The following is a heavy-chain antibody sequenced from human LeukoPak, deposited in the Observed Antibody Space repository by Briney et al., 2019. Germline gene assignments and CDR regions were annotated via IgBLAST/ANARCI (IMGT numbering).Heavy chain of an antibody. CDR2: IKQDGSEK. Sequence: GGSPRLSCAASGFTFSTYWMSWVRQAPGKGLEWVANIKQDGSEKYYVDSVKGRFTISRDNAKNSLYLQMNSLRAEDTAMYCCARDSAGNDYWGQGTLVTVSS. D-gene: IGHD6-13*01. J-gene: IGHJ4*02. CDR3: ARDSAGNDY. V-gene: IGHV3-7*01. CDR1: GFTFSTYW.